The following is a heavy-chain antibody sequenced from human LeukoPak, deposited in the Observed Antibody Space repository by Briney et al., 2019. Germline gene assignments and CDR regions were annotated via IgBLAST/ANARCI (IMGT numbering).Heavy chain of an antibody. CDR2: ISSSGSTI. V-gene: IGHV3-48*03. CDR3: ARDKAVRGVIVWFDP. CDR1: GFTFDDYG. J-gene: IGHJ5*02. D-gene: IGHD3-10*01. Sequence: GGSLRLSCAASGFTFDDYGMSWVRQAPGKGLEWVSYISSSGSTIYYADSVKGRFTISRDNAKNSLYLQMNSLRAEDTAVYYCARDKAVRGVIVWFDPWGQGTLVTVSS.